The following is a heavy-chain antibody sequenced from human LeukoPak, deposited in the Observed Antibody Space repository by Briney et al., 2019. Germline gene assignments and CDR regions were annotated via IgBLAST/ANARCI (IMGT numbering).Heavy chain of an antibody. CDR2: INSDGSST. V-gene: IGHV3-74*01. CDR1: GFTFSSYW. J-gene: IGHJ3*02. CDR3: ARVSLQLVRAFDI. Sequence: GGSLRLSCVASGFTFSSYWMHWVRQAPGKGLVWVSRINSDGSSTSYADSVKGRFTISRDNAKNTLYLQMNSLRAEDTAVYYCARVSLQLVRAFDIWGQGTMVTVSS. D-gene: IGHD6-13*01.